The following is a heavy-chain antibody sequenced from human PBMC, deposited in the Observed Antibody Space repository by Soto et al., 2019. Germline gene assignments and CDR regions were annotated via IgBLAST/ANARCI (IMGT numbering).Heavy chain of an antibody. CDR3: AKAYYYGSGSYMNWDY. D-gene: IGHD3-10*01. CDR1: GFTFSSYA. V-gene: IGHV3-23*01. CDR2: ISGSGGST. Sequence: PGGSLRLSCAASGFTFSSYAMSWVRQAPGKGLEWVSAISGSGGSTYYADSVKGRFTISRDNSKNTLYLQMNSLRAEDTAVYYCAKAYYYGSGSYMNWDYWGQGTLVTVSS. J-gene: IGHJ4*02.